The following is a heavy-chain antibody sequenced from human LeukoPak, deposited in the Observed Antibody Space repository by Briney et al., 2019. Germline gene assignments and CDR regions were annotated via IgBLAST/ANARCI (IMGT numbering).Heavy chain of an antibody. Sequence: PGGSLRLSCAASGFTFSSYRMSWVRQAPGKGLEWVANIKQDGSEKYYVDSVKGRFTISRDNDKNSLYLQMNSVRAEDTAGYYCARVHYPWAFDIWGQGTMVTVYS. CDR3: ARVHYPWAFDI. D-gene: IGHD3-10*01. CDR2: IKQDGSEK. CDR1: GFTFSSYR. V-gene: IGHV3-7*01. J-gene: IGHJ3*02.